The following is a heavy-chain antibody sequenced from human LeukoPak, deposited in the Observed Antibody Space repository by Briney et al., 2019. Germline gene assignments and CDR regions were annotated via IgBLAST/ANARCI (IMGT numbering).Heavy chain of an antibody. CDR2: MNPNSGNT. V-gene: IGHV1-8*01. D-gene: IGHD3-10*01. CDR1: GYTFTSYD. Sequence: ASVKVSRKASGYTFTSYDINWVRQATGQGLEWMGWMNPNSGNTGYAQKFQGRVTMTRNTSISTAYMELSSLRSEDTAVYYCARVLYERVRGEIYYFDYWGQGTLVTVSS. J-gene: IGHJ4*02. CDR3: ARVLYERVRGEIYYFDY.